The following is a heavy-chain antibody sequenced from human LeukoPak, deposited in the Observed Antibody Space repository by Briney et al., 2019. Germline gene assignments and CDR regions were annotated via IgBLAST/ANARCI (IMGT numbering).Heavy chain of an antibody. CDR1: GGSISRSIYY. CDR2: IYYSGTT. D-gene: IGHD1-1*01. Sequence: SETLSLTCTVSGGSISRSIYYWGWICQPPGKGLEWIGSIYYSGTTYYNPSLKSRVTISVDTSKKQFSLKLSSVTAADTAVYYCARDRGTWNDDGFDYWGQGTLVTVSS. V-gene: IGHV4-39*07. CDR3: ARDRGTWNDDGFDY. J-gene: IGHJ4*02.